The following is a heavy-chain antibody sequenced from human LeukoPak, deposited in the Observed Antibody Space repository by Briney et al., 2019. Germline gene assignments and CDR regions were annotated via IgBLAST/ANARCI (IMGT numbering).Heavy chain of an antibody. CDR2: INSDGSRT. D-gene: IGHD5-18*01. CDR3: ARVITGSTYGQFDF. V-gene: IGHV3-74*01. J-gene: IGHJ4*02. CDR1: GFTFSDYW. Sequence: GESLGLSCTASGFTFSDYWMHWVRQAPGKGLVWVSRINSDGSRTNYADCVKGRFTISRDNAKNTVFLQMNSLTAEDAAVYYCARVITGSTYGQFDFWGQGALATVSS.